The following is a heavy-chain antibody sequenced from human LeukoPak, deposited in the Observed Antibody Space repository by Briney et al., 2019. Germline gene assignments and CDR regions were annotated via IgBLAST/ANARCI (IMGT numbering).Heavy chain of an antibody. Sequence: GGSLRLSCAASGFTFSSYAMHWVRQAPGKGLEWVAFIRYDGSNKYYADSVKGRFTISRDNSKNTLYLQMNSLRAEDTAVYYCAKDHLDILTGYMDYWGQGTLVTVSS. CDR1: GFTFSSYA. CDR2: IRYDGSNK. V-gene: IGHV3-30*02. D-gene: IGHD3-9*01. J-gene: IGHJ4*02. CDR3: AKDHLDILTGYMDY.